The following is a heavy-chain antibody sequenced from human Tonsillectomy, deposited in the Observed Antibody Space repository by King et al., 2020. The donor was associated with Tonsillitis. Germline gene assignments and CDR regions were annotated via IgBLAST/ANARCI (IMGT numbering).Heavy chain of an antibody. CDR3: ARELASGAYGDEGSDWLDP. J-gene: IGHJ5*02. CDR2: ISFDGSKK. D-gene: IGHD4-17*01. Sequence: HVQLVESGGGVVQPGRSLRLSCAASGFTFSTYSMHWVRQAPGKGLEWVAFISFDGSKKYYADSLKGRFTISRDNSKNTLSLQMNSLRPDDTAVYYCARELASGAYGDEGSDWLDPWGRGTLVTVSS. CDR1: GFTFSTYS. V-gene: IGHV3-30-3*01.